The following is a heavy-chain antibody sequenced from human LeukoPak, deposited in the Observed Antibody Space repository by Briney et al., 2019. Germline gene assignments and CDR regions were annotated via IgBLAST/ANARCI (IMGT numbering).Heavy chain of an antibody. D-gene: IGHD5-24*01. CDR2: IWYDGSNK. J-gene: IGHJ5*02. Sequence: GGSLRLSCAASGFTFSSYGMHWVRQAPGKGLEWVAVIWYDGSNKYYADSVKGRFTISRDNSKNTLYLQMNSLRAEDTAVYYCARDPMGMATIDWFDPWGQGTLVTVSS. V-gene: IGHV3-33*01. CDR3: ARDPMGMATIDWFDP. CDR1: GFTFSSYG.